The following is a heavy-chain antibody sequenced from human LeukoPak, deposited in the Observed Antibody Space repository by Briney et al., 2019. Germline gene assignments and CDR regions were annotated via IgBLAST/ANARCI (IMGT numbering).Heavy chain of an antibody. D-gene: IGHD1-26*01. V-gene: IGHV3-23*01. CDR2: ISGSGGST. J-gene: IGHJ4*02. Sequence: SGGSLRLSCAAFGFTFSSYAMSWVRQAPGKGLEWVSAISGSGGSTYYTDSVKGRFTISRDNSKNTLYLQMNSLRAEDTAGYYCAKIVGATIYDQVGYWGQGTLVTVSS. CDR1: GFTFSSYA. CDR3: AKIVGATIYDQVGY.